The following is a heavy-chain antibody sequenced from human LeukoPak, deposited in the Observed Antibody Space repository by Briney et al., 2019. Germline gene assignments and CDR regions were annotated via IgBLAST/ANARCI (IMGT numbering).Heavy chain of an antibody. CDR2: ISYDGSNK. D-gene: IGHD3-10*02. J-gene: IGHJ6*04. V-gene: IGHV3-30*04. CDR1: GFTFSTYA. Sequence: GGSLRLPCAASGFTFSTYAMHWVRQAPGKGLEWVAVISYDGSNKYYADSVKGRFTISRDISKNTLYLQMNSLRAEDTAMYYCSRDMSPAMDVWGKGTTVTVSP. CDR3: SRDMSPAMDV.